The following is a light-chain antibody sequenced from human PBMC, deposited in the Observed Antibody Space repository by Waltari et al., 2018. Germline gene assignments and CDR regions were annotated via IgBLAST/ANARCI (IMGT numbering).Light chain of an antibody. J-gene: IGLJ2*01. CDR1: SSDVGGHNF. CDR3: SSYGNRNVV. CDR2: EAN. Sequence: QSALTQPPSASGSPGQSVPISCPGTSSDVGGHNFDSWYQQYPGQAPKVIIYEANKRPSGVPDRFSGSKSGNTASLTVSGLQAEDEADYYCSSYGNRNVVFGGGTKVTVL. V-gene: IGLV2-8*01.